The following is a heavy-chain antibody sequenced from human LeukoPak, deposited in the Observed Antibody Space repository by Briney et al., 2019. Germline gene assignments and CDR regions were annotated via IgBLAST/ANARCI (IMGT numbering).Heavy chain of an antibody. D-gene: IGHD3-22*01. CDR1: GFTFSSYA. Sequence: GGSLRLSCAASGFTFSSYAMHWVRQAPGKGLEWVAVISYDGSNKYYADSVKGRFTISRDNSKNTLYLQMNSLRAEDTAVYYCARDRDYYDSSGYYYDYFDYWGQGTLVTVSS. J-gene: IGHJ4*02. CDR3: ARDRDYYDSSGYYYDYFDY. CDR2: ISYDGSNK. V-gene: IGHV3-30*04.